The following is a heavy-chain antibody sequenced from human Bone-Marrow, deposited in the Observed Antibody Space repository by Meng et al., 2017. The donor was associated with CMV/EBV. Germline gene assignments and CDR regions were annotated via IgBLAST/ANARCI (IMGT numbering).Heavy chain of an antibody. J-gene: IGHJ5*02. CDR2: IYYSGST. CDR3: ARDRPEGHDFWSGYSGGFDP. CDR1: RGSISSSSYY. Sequence: SEILSLTCTGPRGSISSSSYYWGWIRQPPGKGLEWIGSIYYSGSTYYNPSLKSRVTISVDTSKNQFSLKLSSVTAADTAVYYCARDRPEGHDFWSGYSGGFDPWGQGTLVTFSS. V-gene: IGHV4-39*07. D-gene: IGHD3-3*01.